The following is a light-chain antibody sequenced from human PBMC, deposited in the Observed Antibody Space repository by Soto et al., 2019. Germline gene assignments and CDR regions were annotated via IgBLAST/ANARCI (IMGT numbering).Light chain of an antibody. CDR3: QQYFTTPLT. V-gene: IGKV4-1*01. J-gene: IGKJ4*01. Sequence: DIVMTQSPDSLAVSLGARATINCKSSQSVLSSSNNQNYLAWYQQKPGQPPKLLIYWASTRESGVPDRLSGSESGTDFTLTISSLQAEDVAVYFCQQYFTTPLTFGGGTKVEIK. CDR2: WAS. CDR1: QSVLSSSNNQNY.